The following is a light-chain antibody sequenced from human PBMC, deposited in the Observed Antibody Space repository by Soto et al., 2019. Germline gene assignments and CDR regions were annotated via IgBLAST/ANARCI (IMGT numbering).Light chain of an antibody. CDR3: NSYTSASFYV. V-gene: IGLV2-14*01. CDR2: EVS. Sequence: QSALTQPASVSGSPGQSITISCTGTSSDVGGYNYVSWYQHHPGKAPKLMIYEVSNRPSGVSNRFSGSKSGNTASLTISGLQAEDEAEYYCNSYTSASFYVFGTGTKLTVL. CDR1: SSDVGGYNY. J-gene: IGLJ1*01.